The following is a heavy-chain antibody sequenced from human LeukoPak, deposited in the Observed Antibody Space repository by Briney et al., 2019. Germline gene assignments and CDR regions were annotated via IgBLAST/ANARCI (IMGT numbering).Heavy chain of an antibody. V-gene: IGHV1-69*04. Sequence: SVRVSCKASGGTFSSYATSWVRQAPGQGLEWMGRIIPILGIANYAQKFQGRVTITADKSTSTAYMELSSLRSEDTAVYYCAGRCGGDCYGDFDHWGQGTLVTVSS. J-gene: IGHJ4*02. CDR1: GGTFSSYA. CDR3: AGRCGGDCYGDFDH. D-gene: IGHD2-21*01. CDR2: IIPILGIA.